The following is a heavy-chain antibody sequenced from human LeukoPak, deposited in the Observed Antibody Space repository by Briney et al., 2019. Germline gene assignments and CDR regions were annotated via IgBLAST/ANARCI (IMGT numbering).Heavy chain of an antibody. CDR1: GFTFSSYA. CDR3: AKTYDSSGWLGENWFDP. V-gene: IGHV3-23*01. D-gene: IGHD6-19*01. CDR2: ISGSGGST. J-gene: IGHJ5*02. Sequence: QSGGSLRLSCAASGFTFSSYAMSWVRQAPGKGLEWVSAISGSGGSTYYADSVKGRFTISRDNSKNTLYLQMNSLRAEDTAVYYCAKTYDSSGWLGENWFDPWGQGTLVTVSS.